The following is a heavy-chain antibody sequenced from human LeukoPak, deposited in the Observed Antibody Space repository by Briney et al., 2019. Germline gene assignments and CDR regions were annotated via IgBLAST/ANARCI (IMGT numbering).Heavy chain of an antibody. CDR3: ANSLGTLAGPSDY. CDR1: GFTFSNYA. V-gene: IGHV3-23*01. D-gene: IGHD6-19*01. Sequence: GGSLRLSCAASGFTFSNYAMNWVRQAPGKGLEWVSGISGSGGSTYYADSVKGRFTISRDNSKNTQYLQMNSLRANDTAVYYCANSLGTLAGPSDYWGQGTLVTVSS. J-gene: IGHJ4*02. CDR2: ISGSGGST.